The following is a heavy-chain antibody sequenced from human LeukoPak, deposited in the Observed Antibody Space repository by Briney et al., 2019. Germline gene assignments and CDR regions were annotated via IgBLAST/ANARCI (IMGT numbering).Heavy chain of an antibody. V-gene: IGHV1-24*01. CDR3: ATGYGSAAADYYGMDV. Sequence: ASVKVSCKVSGYTLTELSMHWVRQAPGKGLEWMGGFDPEDGETIYAQKFQGRVTMTEDTSTDTAYMELSGLRSEDTAVYYCATGYGSAAADYYGMDVWGQGTTVTVSS. D-gene: IGHD6-13*01. CDR2: FDPEDGET. J-gene: IGHJ6*02. CDR1: GYTLTELS.